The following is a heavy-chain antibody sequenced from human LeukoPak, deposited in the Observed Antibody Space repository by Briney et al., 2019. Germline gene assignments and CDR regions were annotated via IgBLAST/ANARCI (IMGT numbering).Heavy chain of an antibody. CDR1: GFTFRIYA. CDR3: AKEGIAVASFDY. Sequence: GGSLRRSCTASGFTFRIYAMSWVRQGPGQGLEGGSAISVSGDSTFYADSGRGRFTISRDNSKNTLYLQMNSLRAEDTAVYYCAKEGIAVASFDYWGQGILVTVSS. J-gene: IGHJ4*02. V-gene: IGHV3-23*01. D-gene: IGHD6-19*01. CDR2: ISVSGDST.